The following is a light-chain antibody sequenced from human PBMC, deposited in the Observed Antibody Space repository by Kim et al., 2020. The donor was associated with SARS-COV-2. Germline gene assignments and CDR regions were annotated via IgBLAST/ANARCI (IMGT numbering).Light chain of an antibody. Sequence: GTSRDVVVYKYASAYPRHPGRAPNLMINEGREQPAGVSNRLSGSKSGNTASLTISGLQAEDEADYYCSSYRSSSTFGVFGGGTQLTVL. CDR3: SSYRSSSTFGV. CDR2: EGR. CDR1: SRDVVVYKY. J-gene: IGLJ2*01. V-gene: IGLV2-14*01.